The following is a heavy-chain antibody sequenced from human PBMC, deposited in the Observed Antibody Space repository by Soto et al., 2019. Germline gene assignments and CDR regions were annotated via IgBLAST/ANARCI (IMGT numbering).Heavy chain of an antibody. CDR3: ARDRGSSGGGFFDY. D-gene: IGHD6-19*01. CDR1: GFTFSSDG. Sequence: QVQLVESGGGVVQPGRSLRLSCAASGFTFSSDGMHWVRQAPGKGLEWVAVIWYDGSNKYYADSVKGRFTISRDNSKNTLYLQMNSLRAEDTAVYYCARDRGSSGGGFFDYWGQGTLVTVSS. CDR2: IWYDGSNK. J-gene: IGHJ4*02. V-gene: IGHV3-33*01.